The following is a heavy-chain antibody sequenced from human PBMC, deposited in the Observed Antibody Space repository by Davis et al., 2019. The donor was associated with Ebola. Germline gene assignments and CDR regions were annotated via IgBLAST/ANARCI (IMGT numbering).Heavy chain of an antibody. CDR1: GYSFTSYW. CDR2: IYPGDSDT. J-gene: IGHJ4*02. V-gene: IGHV5-51*01. CDR3: ASLRFLEWFTFDY. Sequence: PGGSLRLSCKGSGYSFTSYWIGWMLQMPGKGLEWMGIIYPGDSDTRYSPSFQGQVTISADKSISTAYLQWSSLKASDTAMYYCASLRFLEWFTFDYLGQGTLVTVSS. D-gene: IGHD3-3*01.